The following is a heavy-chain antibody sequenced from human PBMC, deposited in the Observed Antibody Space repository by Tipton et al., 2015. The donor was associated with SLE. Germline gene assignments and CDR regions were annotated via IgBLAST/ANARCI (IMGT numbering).Heavy chain of an antibody. Sequence: TLSLTCTVSGGSISSSSYYWGWIRQPPGKGLEWIGSIYYSGNTYYNPSLKSRVTISVDTSKNQFSQKLSSVTAADTAVYYCARRGYVYVSGSYLIDFWGQGTLVTVNS. J-gene: IGHJ4*02. CDR2: IYYSGNT. CDR3: ARRGYVYVSGSYLIDF. V-gene: IGHV4-39*07. D-gene: IGHD3-10*01. CDR1: GGSISSSSYY.